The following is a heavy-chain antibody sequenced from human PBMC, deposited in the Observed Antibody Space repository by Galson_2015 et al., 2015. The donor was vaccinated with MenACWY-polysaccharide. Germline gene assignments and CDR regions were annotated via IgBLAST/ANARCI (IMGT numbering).Heavy chain of an antibody. J-gene: IGHJ4*02. CDR1: GFSFGIYA. CDR3: ATYNWNQGGFDY. Sequence: SLRLSCAASGFSFGIYAMSWVRQAPGKGLEWVSGISPSGGSTYYADSVKGRFTISRDSSKNTLYLQMNSLRADDTAVYYYATYNWNQGGFDYWGQGTLVTVSS. V-gene: IGHV3-23*01. CDR2: ISPSGGST. D-gene: IGHD1-20*01.